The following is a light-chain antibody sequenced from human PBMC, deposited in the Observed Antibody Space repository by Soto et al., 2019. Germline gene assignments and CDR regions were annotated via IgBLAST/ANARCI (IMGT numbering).Light chain of an antibody. CDR1: QSISKS. J-gene: IGKJ1*01. V-gene: IGKV1-39*01. CDR2: GAS. Sequence: DFQVTQSPSSLSASVGDRFTITCRVSQSISKSLNWYQQKPGEAPELLIYGASKLQSGVPSRFSGSGSGTDFTLTISSLQPEDSASYYCQGSYSGPVAFGQGTKVDIK. CDR3: QGSYSGPVA.